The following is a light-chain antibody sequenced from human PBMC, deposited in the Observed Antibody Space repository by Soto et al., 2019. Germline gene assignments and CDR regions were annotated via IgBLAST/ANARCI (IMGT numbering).Light chain of an antibody. CDR2: GAS. J-gene: IGKJ2*01. V-gene: IGKV3-20*01. CDR3: QQDGSSPGT. Sequence: EIVLTQSPGTLSLSPGERATLSCRASQSVSSSYLAWYQQKPGQAPRLLIYGASSRATGIPDRFSGSGSGTDFTITISRLEPEDFAVYYCQQDGSSPGTFGQGTKLEIK. CDR1: QSVSSSY.